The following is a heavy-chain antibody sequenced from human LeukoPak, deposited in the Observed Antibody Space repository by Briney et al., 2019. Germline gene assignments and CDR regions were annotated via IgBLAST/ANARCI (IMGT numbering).Heavy chain of an antibody. J-gene: IGHJ4*02. Sequence: GGSLRLSRAASGFTFNSYWLHWVRQAPGKGLVWVSRVNGDGSDTRHAASVKGRFTISRDDAKNTLYLQMNSLRAEDTAVYYCARGAHHNWNACRYWGQGTLVTVSS. CDR2: VNGDGSDT. V-gene: IGHV3-74*01. CDR3: ARGAHHNWNACRY. CDR1: GFTFNSYW. D-gene: IGHD1-1*01.